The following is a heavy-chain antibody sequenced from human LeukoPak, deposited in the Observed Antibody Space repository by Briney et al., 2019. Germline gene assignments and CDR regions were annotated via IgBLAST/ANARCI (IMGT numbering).Heavy chain of an antibody. CDR2: ISSSSSTI. D-gene: IGHD4-23*01. CDR1: GFTFSSYS. J-gene: IGHJ6*02. Sequence: GGSLRLSCTASGFTFSSYSMNWVRQAPGKGLEWVSYISSSSSTIYYAGSVKGRFTISRDNAKNSLYLQMNSLRAEDTAVYYCARDYGGNRYYYGMDVWGQGTTVTVSS. V-gene: IGHV3-48*01. CDR3: ARDYGGNRYYYGMDV.